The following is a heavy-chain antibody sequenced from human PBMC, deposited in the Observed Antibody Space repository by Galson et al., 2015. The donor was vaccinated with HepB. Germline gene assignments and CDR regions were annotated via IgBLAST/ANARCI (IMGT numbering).Heavy chain of an antibody. V-gene: IGHV3-66*01. CDR1: GFTVSSNY. Sequence: SLRLSCAASGFTVSSNYMSWVRQAPGKGLEWVSVIYSGGSTYYADSVKGRFTISRDNSKNTLYLQMNSLRAEDTAVYYCARDSGGSSSYYYYYGMDVWGQGTTVTVPS. CDR2: IYSGGST. D-gene: IGHD6-13*01. CDR3: ARDSGGSSSYYYYYGMDV. J-gene: IGHJ6*02.